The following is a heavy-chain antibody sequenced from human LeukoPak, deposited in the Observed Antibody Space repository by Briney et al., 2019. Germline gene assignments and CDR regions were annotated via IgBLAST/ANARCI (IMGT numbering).Heavy chain of an antibody. CDR2: IRSKTYGGTT. Sequence: GGSLRLSCSGSGFNFGDYPMSWFRQAPGKGLEWVAFIRSKTYGGTTEYAASVKDRFTISRDDSKSIAYLQMNSLKTDDTGVYYCGLGYSSGWYGYYVYWGQGTLVTVSS. D-gene: IGHD6-19*01. CDR3: GLGYSSGWYGYYVY. J-gene: IGHJ4*02. V-gene: IGHV3-49*03. CDR1: GFNFGDYP.